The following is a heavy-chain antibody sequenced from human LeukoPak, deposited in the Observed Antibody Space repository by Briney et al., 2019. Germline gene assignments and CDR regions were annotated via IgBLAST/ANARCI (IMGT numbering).Heavy chain of an antibody. V-gene: IGHV1-46*01. J-gene: IGHJ6*02. CDR3: ARDLRGSYSYYYYGMDV. CDR2: INPSGGST. D-gene: IGHD1-26*01. Sequence: ASVKVSCKASGYTFTSYYMHWVRQAPGQGLEWMGIINPSGGSTSYAQKFQGRVTMTRDTSTSTVYMELSSLRSEDTAVYYCARDLRGSYSYYYYGMDVWGQGTTVTVSS. CDR1: GYTFTSYY.